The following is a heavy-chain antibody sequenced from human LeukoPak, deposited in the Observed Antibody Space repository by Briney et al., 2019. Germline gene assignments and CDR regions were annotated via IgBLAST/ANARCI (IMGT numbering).Heavy chain of an antibody. J-gene: IGHJ4*02. V-gene: IGHV3-53*01. CDR2: IYGDGST. CDR1: GFTFSNYA. D-gene: IGHD3-22*01. Sequence: GGSLRLSCAVSGFTFSNYAMSWVRQAPGKGLEWVSLIYGDGSTSYADSVKGRFTISRDNSKKTLSLQMNSLRAEDTAMYYCARGGSGYYWAFDCWGQGTLVTVSS. CDR3: ARGGSGYYWAFDC.